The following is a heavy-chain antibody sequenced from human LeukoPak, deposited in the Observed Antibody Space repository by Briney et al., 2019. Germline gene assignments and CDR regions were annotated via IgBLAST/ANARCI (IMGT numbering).Heavy chain of an antibody. CDR3: VREGRGYSGYDSYALDI. D-gene: IGHD5-12*01. J-gene: IGHJ3*02. V-gene: IGHV1-69*13. CDR1: GCTFSSYA. CDR2: IIPIGGTA. Sequence: AASVKVSCKAPGCTFSSYALSWVRQAPGQGLEWMGGIIPIGGTANYAQRFQGRVMITADASRSTVYMELRSLRSEDTAVYDCVREGRGYSGYDSYALDIWGPRTIVTVSP.